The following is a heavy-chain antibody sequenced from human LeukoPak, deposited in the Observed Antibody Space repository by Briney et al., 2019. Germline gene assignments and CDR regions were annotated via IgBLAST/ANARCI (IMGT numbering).Heavy chain of an antibody. CDR3: ASISSYYYYYYMDV. CDR2: IYYSGST. Sequence: SETLSLTCTVSGGSISSRSYYWGWIRQPPGKGLAWIGSIYYSGSTYYNPSLKSRVTISVDTSKNQFSLKLSSVTAADTAVYYCASISSYYYYYYMDVWGKGTTVTVSS. D-gene: IGHD6-6*01. J-gene: IGHJ6*03. CDR1: GGSISSRSYY. V-gene: IGHV4-39*01.